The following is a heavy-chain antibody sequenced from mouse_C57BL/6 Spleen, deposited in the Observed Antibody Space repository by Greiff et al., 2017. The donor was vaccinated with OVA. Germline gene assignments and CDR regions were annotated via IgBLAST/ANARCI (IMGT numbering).Heavy chain of an antibody. D-gene: IGHD2-5*01. CDR1: GYAFTNYL. Sequence: QVQLQQSGAELVRPGPSVKVSCKASGYAFTNYLIEWVKQRPGQGLEWIGVINPGSGGTNYNEKFKGKATLTADKSSSTAYMQLSSLTSEDSAVYFCARSGYSIMDYWGQGTSVTVSS. J-gene: IGHJ4*01. CDR2: INPGSGGT. CDR3: ARSGYSIMDY. V-gene: IGHV1-54*01.